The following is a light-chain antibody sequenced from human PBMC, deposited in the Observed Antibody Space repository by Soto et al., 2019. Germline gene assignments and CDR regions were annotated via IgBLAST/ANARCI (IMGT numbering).Light chain of an antibody. V-gene: IGKV3-15*01. CDR2: GAS. Sequence: EIVMTQSPATLSVSPGERATLSCRASQSVSSNLAWYQQKPGQAPRLLIYGASTRATGIPARFSGSGSGTDFTLTISSLEPEDSAVYYCQQRHMWPLFTFGPGTKVDNK. CDR1: QSVSSN. J-gene: IGKJ3*01. CDR3: QQRHMWPLFT.